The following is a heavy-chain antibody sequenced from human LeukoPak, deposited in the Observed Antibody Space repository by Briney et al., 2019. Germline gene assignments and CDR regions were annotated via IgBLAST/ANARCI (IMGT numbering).Heavy chain of an antibody. D-gene: IGHD5-18*01. Sequence: GGSLRLSCAASGFTFDDYAMHWVRQAPGKGLEWVSLISGDGGSTYYADSVKGRFTISRDNSKNTLYLQMNSLRAEDTAVYYCAKDLGIQLWSNFDYWGQGTLVTVSS. V-gene: IGHV3-43*02. CDR1: GFTFDDYA. CDR3: AKDLGIQLWSNFDY. CDR2: ISGDGGST. J-gene: IGHJ4*02.